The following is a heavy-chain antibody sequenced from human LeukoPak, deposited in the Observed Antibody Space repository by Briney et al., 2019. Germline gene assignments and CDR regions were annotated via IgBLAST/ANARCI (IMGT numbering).Heavy chain of an antibody. CDR2: IRYDGRSK. V-gene: IGHV3-30*02. D-gene: IGHD2-15*01. Sequence: PGGCPRLSSAASVFTFRSYGMHWGRQAPAKGLEWVAFIRYDGRSKYYADSVQGRFIISTDTSKNTLYLQLNSLKVEDTAVYYCAKDQDLYCSGGSCYSTLDYWGQGTLVTVSS. CDR1: VFTFRSYG. CDR3: AKDQDLYCSGGSCYSTLDY. J-gene: IGHJ4*02.